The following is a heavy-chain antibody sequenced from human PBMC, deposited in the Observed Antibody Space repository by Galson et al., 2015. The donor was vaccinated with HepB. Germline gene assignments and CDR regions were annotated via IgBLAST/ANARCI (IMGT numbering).Heavy chain of an antibody. J-gene: IGHJ6*02. CDR2: IDSSSSHM. V-gene: IGHV3-21*01. Sequence: SLRLSCAASGFTFSIYTITWVRQAPGKGLEWVSCIDSSSSHMYYADSVRGRFTISRDSAKNSLYLQINSLRAEDTAIYYCVRGHRMDVWGQGTPVTVSS. CDR1: GFTFSIYT. CDR3: VRGHRMDV.